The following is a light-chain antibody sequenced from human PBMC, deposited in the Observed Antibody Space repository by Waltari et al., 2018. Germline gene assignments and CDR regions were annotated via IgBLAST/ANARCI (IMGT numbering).Light chain of an antibody. J-gene: IGKJ1*01. CDR1: QSISSW. Sequence: DIQMTQSPSTLSASVGDRVIITCRASQSISSWLAWYQQKPGKAPKLLIYKASNLESGVPSRFSGNGSGTEFTLTISSLQPDDFATYYCQQSYSTPWTFGQGTKVEIK. CDR3: QQSYSTPWT. V-gene: IGKV1-5*03. CDR2: KAS.